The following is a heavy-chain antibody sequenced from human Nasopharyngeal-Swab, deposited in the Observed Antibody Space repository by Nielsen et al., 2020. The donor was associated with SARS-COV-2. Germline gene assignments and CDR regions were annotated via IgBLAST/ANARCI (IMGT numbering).Heavy chain of an antibody. J-gene: IGHJ3*02. D-gene: IGHD3-10*01. CDR1: GFTFSSHS. V-gene: IGHV3-21*01. Sequence: GGSLRLSCAASGFTFSSHSMNWVRHAPGKGLEWVSSISSSSTYRYYADSVKGRFTISRDNAKNSLYLQMNSLRVEDTAVYYCARVLLRALGKFGEGYAFDIWGQGTMVTVSS. CDR2: ISSSSTYR. CDR3: ARVLLRALGKFGEGYAFDI.